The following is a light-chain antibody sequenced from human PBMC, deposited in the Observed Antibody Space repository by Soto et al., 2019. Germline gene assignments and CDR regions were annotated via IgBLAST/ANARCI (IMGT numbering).Light chain of an antibody. CDR3: EQYSSYWT. CDR1: QSISTW. V-gene: IGKV1-5*03. Sequence: QITRSHPTLRASVGDRVNFTSRASQSISTWLAWYQQKPGKAPNLLIYKASYLSSGVRSGCSGGGSGREFSLTISSLQPDDFATYCFEQYSSYWTFGEGTKVDIK. CDR2: KAS. J-gene: IGKJ1*01.